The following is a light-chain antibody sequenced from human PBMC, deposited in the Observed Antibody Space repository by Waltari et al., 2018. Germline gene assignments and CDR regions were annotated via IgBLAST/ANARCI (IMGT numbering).Light chain of an antibody. J-gene: IGLJ3*02. V-gene: IGLV1-40*01. CDR1: DSNIDSFG. CDR3: QSYDNSLRGSVL. CDR2: ENP. Sequence: QSVLTQAPSVSGAPGQRVTISCTGGDSNIDSFGVNWYQHPPGMVSKLIINENPDPPSGVPDRFSGSKSGTSDYLAIDVHQPEDEVDYYCQSYDNSLRGSVLYGGGTKVTV.